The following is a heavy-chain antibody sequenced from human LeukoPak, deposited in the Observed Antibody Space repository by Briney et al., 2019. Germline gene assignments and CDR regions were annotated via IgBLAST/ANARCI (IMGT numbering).Heavy chain of an antibody. D-gene: IGHD3-22*01. J-gene: IGHJ4*02. CDR1: GASIISDTYY. CDR2: ICYSGST. CDR3: ARNFYASSGYYLDDFYFDF. V-gene: IGHV4-39*07. Sequence: SETLSLTCTVSGASIISDTYYWGWIRQPPGKGLEGIGSICYSGSTYYSPSLKSRVTMSVDTSTNQFSLKLISVIAADTALYYCARNFYASSGYYLDDFYFDFWGQGTLVTVSS.